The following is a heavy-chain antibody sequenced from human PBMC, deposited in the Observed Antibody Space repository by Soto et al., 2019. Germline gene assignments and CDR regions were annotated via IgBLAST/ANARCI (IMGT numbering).Heavy chain of an antibody. Sequence: SETLSLTCAVYGGSFSGYYWSWIRQPPGKGLEWIGEINHSGSTNYNPSLKSRVTISVDTSKNQFSLKLSSVTAADTAVYYCARGQKRYCSGGRLCPHYYYFDYWGQGTLVTVSS. D-gene: IGHD2-15*01. J-gene: IGHJ4*02. CDR1: GGSFSGYY. CDR3: ARGQKRYCSGGRLCPHYYYFDY. V-gene: IGHV4-34*01. CDR2: INHSGST.